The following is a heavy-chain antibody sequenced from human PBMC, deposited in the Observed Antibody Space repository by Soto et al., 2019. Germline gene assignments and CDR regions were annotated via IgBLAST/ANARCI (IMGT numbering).Heavy chain of an antibody. D-gene: IGHD5-12*01. CDR1: GYTFTNYA. CDR2: IKAANGNT. V-gene: IGHV1-3*01. CDR3: ARSGRGDSGYDWGYFHYGMDV. Sequence: ASVKVSCKASGYTFTNYAMHWVRQAPGQRPEWMGWIKAANGNTKYSPRFQGRVTITRDTSASTAYMELSSLRSEDTAVYYCARSGRGDSGYDWGYFHYGMDVWGQGTTVTVSS. J-gene: IGHJ6*02.